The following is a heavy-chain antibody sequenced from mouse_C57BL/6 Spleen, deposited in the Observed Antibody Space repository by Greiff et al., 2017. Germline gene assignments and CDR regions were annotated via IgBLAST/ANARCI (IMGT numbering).Heavy chain of an antibody. CDR1: GFTFSDYG. Sequence: EVHLVESGGGLVKPGGSLKLSCAASGFTFSDYGMHWVRQAPEKGLEWVAYISSGSSSIYYADTVKGRFTISRDNAKHTLFLQMTSLRAEDTALYYCAYGYGYAMGYWGQGTSVTVSS. CDR3: AYGYGYAMGY. D-gene: IGHD2-2*01. V-gene: IGHV5-17*01. J-gene: IGHJ4*01. CDR2: ISSGSSSI.